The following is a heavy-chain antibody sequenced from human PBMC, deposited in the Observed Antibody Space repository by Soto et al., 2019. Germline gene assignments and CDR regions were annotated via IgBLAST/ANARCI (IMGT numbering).Heavy chain of an antibody. V-gene: IGHV4-59*01. D-gene: IGHD3-22*01. CDR2: IYYSGST. CDR1: GGSISSYY. CDR3: ARDQLYYNDISGRPLNAFDV. Sequence: PSETLSLTCTVSGGSISSYYWSWIRQPPGKGLEWIGYIYYSGSTNYNPSLKSRVTISVDTSKNQFSLKLSSVTAADTAVYYCARDQLYYNDISGRPLNAFDVRGQGTMVTV. J-gene: IGHJ3*01.